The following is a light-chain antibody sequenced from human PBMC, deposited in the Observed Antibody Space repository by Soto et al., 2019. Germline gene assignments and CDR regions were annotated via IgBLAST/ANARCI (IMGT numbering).Light chain of an antibody. CDR2: GSS. Sequence: EIVMTQSPATLSVSPGERATLSCRASQSVGRNLAWYQQKPGQAPRLHIYGSSTRSTGIPARFSGSGSGTEFTLTISSLQSADCAIDSCQQYNHRPPRTVGGGTKVELK. CDR3: QQYNHRPPRT. J-gene: IGKJ4*01. CDR1: QSVGRN. V-gene: IGKV3-15*01.